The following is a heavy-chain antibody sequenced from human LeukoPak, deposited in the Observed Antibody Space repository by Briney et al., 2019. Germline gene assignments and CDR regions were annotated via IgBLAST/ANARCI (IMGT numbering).Heavy chain of an antibody. Sequence: SETLSLTCTVSGGSISSYYWSWIRQPPGKGLEWIGYIYYSGSTNYNPSLKSRVTISVDTSKNQFSLKLSSVTAADTAVYYRARQDSSGWEEDYYFDYWGQGTLVTVSS. CDR3: ARQDSSGWEEDYYFDY. J-gene: IGHJ4*02. CDR2: IYYSGST. D-gene: IGHD6-19*01. V-gene: IGHV4-59*08. CDR1: GGSISSYY.